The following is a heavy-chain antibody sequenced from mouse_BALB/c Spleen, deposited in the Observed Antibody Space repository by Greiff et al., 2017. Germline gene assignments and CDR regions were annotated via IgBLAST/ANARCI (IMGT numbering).Heavy chain of an antibody. D-gene: IGHD3-1*01. CDR3: AREELGLRRNAMDY. V-gene: IGHV5-4*02. Sequence: EVQRVESGGGLVKPGGSLKLSCAASGFTFSDYYMYWVRQTPEKRLEWVATISDGGSYTYYPDSVKGRFTISRDNAKNNLYLQMSSLKSEDTAMYYCAREELGLRRNAMDYWGQGTSVTVSS. CDR1: GFTFSDYY. CDR2: ISDGGSYT. J-gene: IGHJ4*01.